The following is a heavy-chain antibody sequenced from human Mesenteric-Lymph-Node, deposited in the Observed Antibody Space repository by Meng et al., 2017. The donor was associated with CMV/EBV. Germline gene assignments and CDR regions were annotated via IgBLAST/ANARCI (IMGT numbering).Heavy chain of an antibody. J-gene: IGHJ6*02. CDR1: GFTFSSYS. CDR3: ARGVNYGMDV. CDR2: IQYDGSKK. D-gene: IGHD3-10*01. Sequence: GGSLRLSCAASGFTFSSYSMNWVRQAPGKGLEWVAFIQYDGSKKSYADSVKGRFTISRDNSKNTLYLQMNSLRGEDTALYYCARGVNYGMDVWGQGTTVTVSS. V-gene: IGHV3-30*02.